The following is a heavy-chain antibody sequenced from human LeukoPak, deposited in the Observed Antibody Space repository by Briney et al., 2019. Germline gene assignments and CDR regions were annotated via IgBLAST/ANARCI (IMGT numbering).Heavy chain of an antibody. CDR3: ARGRVSSSTWYSTYYYYFYMDV. Sequence: ASVKVSCKASGGTFSSYAISWVRQAPGQGLEWMGGIIPIFGTANYAQKFQGRVTITADESTSTAYMELSSLRSEDTAVYFCARGRVSSSTWYSTYYYYFYMDVWGKGTTVTVSS. CDR1: GGTFSSYA. D-gene: IGHD1-1*01. V-gene: IGHV1-69*13. J-gene: IGHJ6*03. CDR2: IIPIFGTA.